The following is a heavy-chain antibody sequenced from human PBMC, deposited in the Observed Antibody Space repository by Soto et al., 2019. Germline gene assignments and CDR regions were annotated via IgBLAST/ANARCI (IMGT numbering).Heavy chain of an antibody. D-gene: IGHD6-19*01. CDR2: ISGSGDST. CDR3: AKERSSGWSLDY. CDR1: GFTFSTYA. J-gene: IGHJ4*02. V-gene: IGHV3-23*01. Sequence: EVQLLESGGGLVQPGGSLRLSCAASGFTFSTYAMNWVRQAPGKGLEWVSGISGSGDSTYYADSVKGRFTVSRDSSKNTLYLQMNSLRAEDTAVFYCAKERSSGWSLDYWGQGTLVTVSS.